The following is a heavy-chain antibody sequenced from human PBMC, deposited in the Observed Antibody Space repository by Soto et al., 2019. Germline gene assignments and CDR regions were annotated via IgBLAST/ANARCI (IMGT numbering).Heavy chain of an antibody. V-gene: IGHV3-33*01. CDR3: ARLGYCSSSSCYYLDY. Sequence: PGGSLRLSCAASGFTFSSYGMHWVRQAPGKGLEWVAVIWYDGSNKYYADSVKGRFTISRDNSKNTLYLQMNSLRAEDTAVYYCARLGYCSSSSCYYLDYWGQGTLVTVSS. CDR1: GFTFSSYG. CDR2: IWYDGSNK. J-gene: IGHJ4*02. D-gene: IGHD2-2*03.